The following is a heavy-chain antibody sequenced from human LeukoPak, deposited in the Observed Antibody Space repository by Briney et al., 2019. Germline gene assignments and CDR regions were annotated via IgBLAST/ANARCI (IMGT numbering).Heavy chain of an antibody. CDR1: GDSVSSNSAA. J-gene: IGHJ1*01. Sequence: SQTLSLTCAISGDSVSSNSAAWNWIRQSPSRGLEWLGRTYYRSKWYNDYAVSVKSRITINPDTSKNQFSLQLNSVTPEDTAVYYCAKGRQDPKLLLPEYFQHWGQGTLVTVSS. CDR3: AKGRQDPKLLLPEYFQH. D-gene: IGHD3-22*01. V-gene: IGHV6-1*01. CDR2: TYYRSKWYN.